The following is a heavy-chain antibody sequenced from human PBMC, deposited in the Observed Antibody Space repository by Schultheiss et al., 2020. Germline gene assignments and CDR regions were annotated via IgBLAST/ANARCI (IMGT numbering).Heavy chain of an antibody. CDR2: ISWNSDSI. J-gene: IGHJ6*02. CDR1: GFIFSNYA. V-gene: IGHV3-20*04. D-gene: IGHD1-20*01. CDR3: ARFSITADNHYDGMDV. Sequence: GGSLTLSCAASGFIFSNYAMNWVRQAPGKGLEWLSGISWNSDSIGYADSVKGRFTISRDNAKNSLYLQMNSLRADDTAVYYCARFSITADNHYDGMDVWGQGTTVTVSS.